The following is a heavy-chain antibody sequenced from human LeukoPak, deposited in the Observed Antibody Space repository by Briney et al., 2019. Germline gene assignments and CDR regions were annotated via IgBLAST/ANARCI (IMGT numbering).Heavy chain of an antibody. D-gene: IGHD1-26*01. J-gene: IGHJ6*03. V-gene: IGHV1-18*04. CDR2: ISGSSGNT. CDR1: GYTFTNYY. Sequence: ASVKVSCKASGYTFTNYYIHWVRQAPGQGLEWMGWISGSSGNTKYAQKLQGRVTMTTDTSTRTAYMELRSLTSDDTAVYYCARGTVSGADYYYMDVWGKGTTVTVSS. CDR3: ARGTVSGADYYYMDV.